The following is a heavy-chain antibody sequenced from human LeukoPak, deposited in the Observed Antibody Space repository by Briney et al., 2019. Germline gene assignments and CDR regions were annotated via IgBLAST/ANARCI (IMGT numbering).Heavy chain of an antibody. CDR2: IYYSGST. CDR3: AREHGVLLWFGELWGAFDI. V-gene: IGHV4-31*03. J-gene: IGHJ3*02. D-gene: IGHD3-10*01. CDR1: GGSISSGGYY. Sequence: PSETLSLTCTVSGGSISSGGYYWSWIRQHPGKGLEWIGYIYYSGSTYCNPSLKSRVTISVDTSENQFSLKLSSVTAADTAVYYCAREHGVLLWFGELWGAFDIWGQGTMVTVSS.